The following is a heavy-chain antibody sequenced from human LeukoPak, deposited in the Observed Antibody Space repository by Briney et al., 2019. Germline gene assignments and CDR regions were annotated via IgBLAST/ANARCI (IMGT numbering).Heavy chain of an antibody. Sequence: GGSLRLSCTASGFTFSHYDMTWVRQAPGKGLEWVSSIHGGADIPSYADSVKGRFTISRDNSKNTLFLEMNSLRGEDTAVYYSGRDPNGNYIGAFEMWGPGTKVTVSS. CDR3: GRDPNGNYIGAFEM. V-gene: IGHV3-23*01. CDR1: GFTFSHYD. J-gene: IGHJ3*02. CDR2: IHGGADIP. D-gene: IGHD1-7*01.